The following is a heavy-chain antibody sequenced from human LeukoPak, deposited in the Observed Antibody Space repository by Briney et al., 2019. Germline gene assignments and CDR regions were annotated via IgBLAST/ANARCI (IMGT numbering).Heavy chain of an antibody. CDR1: GGTFSSYA. V-gene: IGHV1-69*13. CDR3: AGGADVGLYTFDY. J-gene: IGHJ4*02. Sequence: SVKVSCKASGGTFSSYAISWVRQAPGQGLEWMGGIIPIFGTANYAQKFQGRATITADESTSTAYMELSSLRSEDTAVYYCAGGADVGLYTFDYWGQGTLVTVSS. CDR2: IIPIFGTA. D-gene: IGHD2-2*02.